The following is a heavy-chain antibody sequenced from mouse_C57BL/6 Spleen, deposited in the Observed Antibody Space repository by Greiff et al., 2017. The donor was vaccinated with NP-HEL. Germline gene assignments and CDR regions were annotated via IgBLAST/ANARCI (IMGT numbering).Heavy chain of an antibody. CDR3: VREDLPLPEGYFDY. V-gene: IGHV10-1*01. J-gene: IGHJ2*01. CDR2: IRSNSNNYAT. CDR1: GFSFNTYA. Sequence: EVQLVESGGGLVQPKGSLKLSCAASGFSFNTYAMNWVRQAPGKGLEWVARIRSNSNNYATYYADSVKDRFTISRDDSESMLYLQMNNLKTEDTAMYYCVREDLPLPEGYFDYWGQGTTLTVSS.